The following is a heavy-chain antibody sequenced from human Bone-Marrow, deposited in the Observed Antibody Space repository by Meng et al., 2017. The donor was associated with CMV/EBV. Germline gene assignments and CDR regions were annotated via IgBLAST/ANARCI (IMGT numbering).Heavy chain of an antibody. Sequence: GESLKISCAASGFTFSSYSMNWVRQAPGKGLEWVSYISSSSTSTIYYADSVKGRFTISRDNSKNTLYLQMNSLRAEDTAVYYCATGGVQIDYWGQGTLVTVSS. CDR2: ISSSSTSTI. CDR3: ATGGVQIDY. CDR1: GFTFSSYS. J-gene: IGHJ4*02. V-gene: IGHV3-48*01. D-gene: IGHD3-16*01.